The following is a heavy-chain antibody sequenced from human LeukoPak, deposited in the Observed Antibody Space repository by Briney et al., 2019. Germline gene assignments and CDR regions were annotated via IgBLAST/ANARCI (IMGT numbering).Heavy chain of an antibody. CDR3: AKASNLYCGGDCPPGY. D-gene: IGHD2-21*02. J-gene: IGHJ4*02. Sequence: PGGSLRLSCAASGFTFSSYAMSWVRQAPGKGLEWVSAISGSGGSTYYADSVKGRFTISRDNSKNTLYLQMNSLRAEDTAVYYCAKASNLYCGGDCPPGYWGQGTLVTVSS. CDR2: ISGSGGST. V-gene: IGHV3-23*01. CDR1: GFTFSSYA.